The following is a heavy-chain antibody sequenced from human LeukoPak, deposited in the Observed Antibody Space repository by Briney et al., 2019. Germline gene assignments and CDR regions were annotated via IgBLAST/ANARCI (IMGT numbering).Heavy chain of an antibody. CDR3: ARLKTSSGSLSYFDY. Sequence: SETLSLTCTVSGGSISSSSYYWAWIRQPPGKGLEWIGYIYHSGSTNYNPSLKSRVTISVDTSKNQFSLKLSSVTAADTAVYYCARLKTSSGSLSYFDYWGQGTLVTVSS. CDR2: IYHSGST. CDR1: GGSISSSSYY. D-gene: IGHD6-19*01. V-gene: IGHV4-39*07. J-gene: IGHJ4*02.